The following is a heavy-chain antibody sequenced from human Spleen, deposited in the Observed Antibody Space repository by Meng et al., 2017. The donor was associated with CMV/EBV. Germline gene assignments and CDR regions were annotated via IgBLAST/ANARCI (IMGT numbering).Heavy chain of an antibody. CDR1: GFTFSDDR. V-gene: IGHV3-15*05. CDR2: IKSKTGGGTT. Sequence: AASGFTFSDDRMNCVRQAPGKGLELVGRIKSKTGGGTTDYAASVKGRFTISRDDSKNTLSLQMNSLKTEDTAVYFCSTGWYSSGWDCWGQGTLVTVSS. D-gene: IGHD6-19*01. CDR3: STGWYSSGWDC. J-gene: IGHJ4*02.